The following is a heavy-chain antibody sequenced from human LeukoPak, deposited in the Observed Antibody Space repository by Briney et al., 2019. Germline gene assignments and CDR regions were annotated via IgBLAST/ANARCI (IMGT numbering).Heavy chain of an antibody. V-gene: IGHV5-51*01. CDR2: IDPGDSDTT. CDR3: ARHRAWNDDDAFDV. J-gene: IGHJ3*01. CDR1: GYSFTRNW. D-gene: IGHD1-1*01. Sequence: PGESLKISCKASGYSFTRNWIGWVRQLPGKGLEWMAIIDPGDSDTTKYSPSFEGHVTMSVDTSVSTAYLQWGSLRASDTALYYCARHRAWNDDDAFDVWGQGTMVTVSS.